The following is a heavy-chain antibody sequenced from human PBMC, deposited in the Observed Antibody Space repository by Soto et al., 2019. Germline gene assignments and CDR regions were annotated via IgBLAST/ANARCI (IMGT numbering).Heavy chain of an antibody. CDR3: ERYETDGHRGFYI. CDR1: GGTFSSSA. D-gene: IGHD3-3*01. Sequence: QVQLVQSGAEMREPGSSVKVSCKASGGTFSSSAINWLRQAPGQGPEWMGGIIPTFGTANYIEKFRGRVTITADTYTSTEYMDVSSLTYGGKAMYFCERYETDGHRGFYICGQGTMVTVSS. CDR2: IIPTFGTA. J-gene: IGHJ3*02. V-gene: IGHV1-69*06.